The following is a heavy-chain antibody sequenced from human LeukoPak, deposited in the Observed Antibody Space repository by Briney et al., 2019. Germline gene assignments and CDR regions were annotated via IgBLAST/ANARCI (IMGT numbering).Heavy chain of an antibody. Sequence: ASVKVSCKASGYTFTSYDINWVRQATGQGLEWMGWMNPNSGNTGYAQKFQGRVTMTRNTSISTAYMELSSLRSEDTAVYYCARTLTRRVVVSAAPRGFGYWGQGILVTVSS. CDR3: ARTLTRRVVVSAAPRGFGY. CDR2: MNPNSGNT. V-gene: IGHV1-8*01. CDR1: GYTFTSYD. D-gene: IGHD2-2*01. J-gene: IGHJ4*02.